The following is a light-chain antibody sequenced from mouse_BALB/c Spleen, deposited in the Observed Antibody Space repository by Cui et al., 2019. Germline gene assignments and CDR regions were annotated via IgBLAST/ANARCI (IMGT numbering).Light chain of an antibody. CDR3: QQWSINPLT. Sequence: QIELTQSPALIAASPGEKVPMTCTASSSVSYMYWYQQKPRSSPKPWIYLTSNLASAVPARFSGSASGTSYSLTISTVEAEDAATYYCQQWSINPLTFGGGTKLEIK. J-gene: IGKJ2*01. CDR2: LTS. CDR1: SSVSY. V-gene: IGKV4-68*01.